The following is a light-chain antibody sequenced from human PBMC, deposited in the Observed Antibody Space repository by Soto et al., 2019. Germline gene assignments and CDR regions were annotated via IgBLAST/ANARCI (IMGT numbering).Light chain of an antibody. CDR2: DAS. CDR3: QQRSNWPPLT. J-gene: IGKJ4*01. Sequence: EIVMTQSPATLSVSPGERATLSCRASQSVSSNLAWYQQKPGQAPRLLIYDASNRATGIPARFSGSGSGTDFTLTISSLEPEDFAVYYCQQRSNWPPLTFGGGTKVDNK. CDR1: QSVSSN. V-gene: IGKV3-11*01.